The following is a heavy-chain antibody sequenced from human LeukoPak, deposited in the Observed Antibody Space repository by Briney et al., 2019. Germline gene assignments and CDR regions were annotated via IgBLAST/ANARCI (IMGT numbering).Heavy chain of an antibody. V-gene: IGHV3-23*01. CDR2: ISGSGGST. CDR3: VKAGWLQYFDY. D-gene: IGHD5-24*01. Sequence: GGSLRLSCAASGFTFSSYAMSWVRQAPGKGLEWVSAISGSGGSTYYADSVKGRFTISRDNSKDTLYLQMNSLRAEDTAVYYCVKAGWLQYFDYWGQGTLVTVSS. J-gene: IGHJ4*02. CDR1: GFTFSSYA.